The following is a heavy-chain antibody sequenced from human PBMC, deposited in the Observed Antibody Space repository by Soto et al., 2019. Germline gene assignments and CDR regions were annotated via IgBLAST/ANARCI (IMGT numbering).Heavy chain of an antibody. J-gene: IGHJ3*02. CDR1: GGSISSYY. CDR2: IHNSGST. D-gene: IGHD1-26*01. V-gene: IGHV4-59*01. Sequence: QVQLQESGPGLVKPSETLSLTCTVSGGSISSYYWSWIRQHPGKGLEWIGNIHNSGSTNYKPSLKSRVTISVDTSKNQFSLKLSSVTAADTAVYYCARETDSGSYYTFDIWGQGTMVTVSS. CDR3: ARETDSGSYYTFDI.